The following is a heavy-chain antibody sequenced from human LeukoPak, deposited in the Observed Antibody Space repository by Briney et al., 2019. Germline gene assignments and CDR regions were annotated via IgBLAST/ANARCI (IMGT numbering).Heavy chain of an antibody. CDR3: ARAVITVTAPFDY. Sequence: SETLSLTCTVSGYSISSGYYWGWIRQPPGKGLEWIGSIYHSGSTYYNPSLKSRVTISVDTSKNQFSLKLSSVTAADTAVYYCARAVITVTAPFDYWGQGTPVTVSS. D-gene: IGHD4-17*01. J-gene: IGHJ4*02. CDR1: GYSISSGYY. V-gene: IGHV4-38-2*02. CDR2: IYHSGST.